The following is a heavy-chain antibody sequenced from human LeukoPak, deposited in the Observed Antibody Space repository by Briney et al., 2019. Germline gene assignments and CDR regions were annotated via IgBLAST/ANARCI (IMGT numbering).Heavy chain of an antibody. D-gene: IGHD2-2*01. V-gene: IGHV3-48*04. J-gene: IGHJ4*02. CDR3: ARDEVGYCSSTSCQNQPWYFDY. Sequence: GGSLRLSCAASGFTFNNYAVTWVRQAPGKGLEWVSYISSSSSTIYYADSVKGRFTISRDNAKNSLYLQMNSLRAEDTAVYYCARDEVGYCSSTSCQNQPWYFDYWGQGTLVTVSS. CDR1: GFTFNNYA. CDR2: ISSSSSTI.